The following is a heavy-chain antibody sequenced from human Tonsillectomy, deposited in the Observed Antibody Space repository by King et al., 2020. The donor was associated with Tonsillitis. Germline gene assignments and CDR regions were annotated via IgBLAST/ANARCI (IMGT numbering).Heavy chain of an antibody. D-gene: IGHD2-15*01. CDR2: ISGYNGNT. V-gene: IGHV1-18*04. J-gene: IGHJ4*02. CDR1: GYTFTNYG. CDR3: AVDWLGSLMRSPFDY. Sequence: VQLVESEAEVKKPGASVKVSCKTSGYTFTNYGITWVRQAPGQGLEWMGWISGYNGNTNYAQNLQVRVTMTTDTSTSTAYMELKSLRSEDTAVYYCAVDWLGSLMRSPFDYWGQGTLVIVFS.